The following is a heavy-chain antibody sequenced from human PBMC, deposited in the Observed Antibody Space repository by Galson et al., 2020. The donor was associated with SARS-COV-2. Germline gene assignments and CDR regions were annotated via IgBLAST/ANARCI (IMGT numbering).Heavy chain of an antibody. CDR2: INPSGGST. J-gene: IGHJ3*02. V-gene: IGHV1-46*01. D-gene: IGHD6-13*01. CDR1: GYTFTSYY. CDR3: ARELAAAGTRFAFDI. Sequence: GESLKISCKASGYTFTSYYMHWVRQAPGQGLEWMGIINPSGGSTNYAQKFQGRVTMTRDTSTSTVYMELSSLRSEDTAVYYCARELAAAGTRFAFDIWGQGTMVTVSS.